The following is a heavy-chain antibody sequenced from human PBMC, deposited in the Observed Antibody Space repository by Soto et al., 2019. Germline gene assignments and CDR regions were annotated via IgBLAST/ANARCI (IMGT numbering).Heavy chain of an antibody. Sequence: SETLSLTCTVSGGSISSYYWSWIRQPPGKGLEWIGYIYYSGSTNYNPSLKSRVTISVDTSKNQFSLKLSSVTAADTAVYYCGRESVAIDYWGQGTLVTVSS. J-gene: IGHJ4*02. D-gene: IGHD5-12*01. CDR2: IYYSGST. V-gene: IGHV4-59*01. CDR1: GGSISSYY. CDR3: GRESVAIDY.